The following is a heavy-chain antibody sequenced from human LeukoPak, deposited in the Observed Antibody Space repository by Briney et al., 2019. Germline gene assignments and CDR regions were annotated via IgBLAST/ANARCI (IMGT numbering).Heavy chain of an antibody. J-gene: IGHJ5*02. CDR2: IYHSGST. D-gene: IGHD6-13*01. V-gene: IGHV4-38-2*01. CDR1: GYSIGSGYY. CDR3: AGIAADNSVDP. Sequence: SETLSLTCAVSGYSIGSGYYWGWIRQPPGKGLEWIGSIYHSGSTYYNPSLKSRVTISVDTSKNQFSLKLSSVTAADTAVYYCAGIAADNSVDPWGQGTLVTVSS.